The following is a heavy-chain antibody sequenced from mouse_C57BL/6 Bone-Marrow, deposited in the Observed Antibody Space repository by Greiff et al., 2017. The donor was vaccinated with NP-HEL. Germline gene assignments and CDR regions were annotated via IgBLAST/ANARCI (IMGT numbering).Heavy chain of an antibody. Sequence: VQLQQSGPVLVKPGASVKMSCKASGYTFTDYYMNWVKQSHGKSLEWIGVINPYNVGTSYNQKFKGKATLTVDKSSSTAYMELNSLTSEDSAVYYCARVITTVVATPYYWGQGTTLTVSS. D-gene: IGHD1-1*01. CDR1: GYTFTDYY. CDR2: INPYNVGT. J-gene: IGHJ2*01. V-gene: IGHV1-19*01. CDR3: ARVITTVVATPYY.